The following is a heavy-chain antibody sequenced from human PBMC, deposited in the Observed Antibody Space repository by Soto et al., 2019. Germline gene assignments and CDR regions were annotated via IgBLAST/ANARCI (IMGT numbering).Heavy chain of an antibody. Sequence: GGSLKISCKGSWSTFTDYWLGCVRQLPGKGLEGMGIIDSGASDTRYSPSFQGHVTITVDKSTNTAYLQWNTLRAADTAMYYCAGHISNFRYYYYAMEVWSQGTMVTVSS. CDR2: IDSGASDT. D-gene: IGHD4-4*01. CDR3: AGHISNFRYYYYAMEV. CDR1: WSTFTDYW. V-gene: IGHV5-51*01. J-gene: IGHJ6*02.